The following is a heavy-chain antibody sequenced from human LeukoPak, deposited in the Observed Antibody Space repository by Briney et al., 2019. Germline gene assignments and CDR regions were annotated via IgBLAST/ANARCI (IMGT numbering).Heavy chain of an antibody. V-gene: IGHV4-39*01. CDR2: IYYSGST. J-gene: IGHJ4*02. D-gene: IGHD2-2*01. Sequence: PSETLSLTCTVSGVSISSSSYYWGWIRQPPGKGLEWIGSIYYSGSTYYNPSLKSRVTISVDTSKNQFSLKLSSVTAADTAVYYCARTPGYQLLSVFAPHWGQGTLVTVSS. CDR3: ARTPGYQLLSVFAPH. CDR1: GVSISSSSYY.